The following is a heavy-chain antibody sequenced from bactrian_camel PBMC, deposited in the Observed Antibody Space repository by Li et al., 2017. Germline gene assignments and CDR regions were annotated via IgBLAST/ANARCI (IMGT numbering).Heavy chain of an antibody. CDR2: TLSGSGII. J-gene: IGHJ6*01. Sequence: DVQLVESGGGSVQTGGSLRVSCAASGFSSSTRSMAWFRQAPGKEREGVAATLSGSGIIFYADSVKGRFTLSEDHSKNTVYLEMNNMKPEDTAMYYCAAFPPITIATMKCSDFGYWGQGTQVTVS. D-gene: IGHD4*01. CDR1: GFSSSTRS. V-gene: IGHV3S40*01. CDR3: AAFPPITIATMKCSDFGY.